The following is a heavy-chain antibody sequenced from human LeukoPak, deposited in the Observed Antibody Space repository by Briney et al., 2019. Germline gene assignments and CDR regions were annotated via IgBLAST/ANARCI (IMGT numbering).Heavy chain of an antibody. J-gene: IGHJ4*02. V-gene: IGHV1-2*02. CDR1: GYTFTAYY. CDR3: ATGVATAFTY. Sequence: ASVKVSCKASGYTFTAYYIHWVRQAPGQGLEWMAWINPNSGDTYSAPQFQGRATMTRDTSISTASMELSWLSSDDTAVYYCATGVATAFTYWGQGTLVTVSS. D-gene: IGHD5-18*01. CDR2: INPNSGDT.